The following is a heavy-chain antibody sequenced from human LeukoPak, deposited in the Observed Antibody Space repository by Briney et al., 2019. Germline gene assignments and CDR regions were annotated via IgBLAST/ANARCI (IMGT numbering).Heavy chain of an antibody. Sequence: SETLSLTCAVSGGSISSSNWWSWVRQPPGKGLEWIGEIYHSGSTNYNPSLKSRVTISVDKSKNQFSLKLSSVTAADTAVYYCARGPPDYYGSGSFSDYWGQGTLVTVSS. CDR2: IYHSGST. CDR3: ARGPPDYYGSGSFSDY. J-gene: IGHJ4*02. D-gene: IGHD3-10*01. CDR1: GGSISSSNW. V-gene: IGHV4-4*02.